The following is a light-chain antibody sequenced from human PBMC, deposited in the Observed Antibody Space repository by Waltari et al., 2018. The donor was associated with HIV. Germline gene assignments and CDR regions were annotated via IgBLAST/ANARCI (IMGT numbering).Light chain of an antibody. CDR1: QGISSY. CDR2: AAS. J-gene: IGKJ5*01. Sequence: IPLTPSPSFLSASVGDRVIIPCRAGQGISSYLPWYQQKPGKVPKRLIYAASTLQRGVPSRFSGSGAETEFTHTISNLQPEDLATYYWQQLNSFATFGPGTRLEIK. CDR3: QQLNSFAT. V-gene: IGKV1-9*01.